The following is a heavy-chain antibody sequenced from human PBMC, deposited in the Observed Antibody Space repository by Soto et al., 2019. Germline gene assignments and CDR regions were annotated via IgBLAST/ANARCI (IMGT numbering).Heavy chain of an antibody. CDR3: ARTSESSTSCEIYYYYYYGMDV. CDR1: GGTFSSYA. Sequence: QVQLVQSGAEVKKPGSSVKVSCKASGGTFSSYAISWVRQAPGQGLEWMGGIIPIPGTANYAQKFQGRVTMTADEATRTAALELSSSICSETAVYYCARTSESSTSCEIYYYYYYGMDVWGQGTTVTVSS. CDR2: IIPIPGTA. J-gene: IGHJ6*02. D-gene: IGHD2-2*01. V-gene: IGHV1-69*01.